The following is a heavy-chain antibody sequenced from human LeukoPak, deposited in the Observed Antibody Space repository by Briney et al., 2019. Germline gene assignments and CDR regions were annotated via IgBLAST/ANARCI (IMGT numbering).Heavy chain of an antibody. V-gene: IGHV3-74*01. D-gene: IGHD2-2*01. CDR3: ARASSSVPNLLDY. Sequence: GGSLRLSCAASGFTFRSDWMHWVRQGPGKGLVWVSRISTDGTSTGHAESVKGRFTISRDNAKNTVYLQMNSLRAEDTAVYYCARASSSVPNLLDYWGQGTLVSVSS. CDR1: GFTFRSDW. J-gene: IGHJ4*02. CDR2: ISTDGTST.